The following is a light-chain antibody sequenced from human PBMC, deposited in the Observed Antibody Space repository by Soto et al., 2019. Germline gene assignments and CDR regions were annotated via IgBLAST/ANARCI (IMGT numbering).Light chain of an antibody. CDR1: NNDVGGYNY. V-gene: IGLV2-14*03. Sequence: QSALTQPASVSGSPGQSITISCTGTNNDVGGYNYVSWYQQHPGKAPKLLIYGVSDRHSGVSDRVSGSKSGNAASLTISGGQAEDGGDYYCRSYTCSYTWVFGGGTKVTVL. J-gene: IGLJ3*02. CDR3: RSYTCSYTWV. CDR2: GVS.